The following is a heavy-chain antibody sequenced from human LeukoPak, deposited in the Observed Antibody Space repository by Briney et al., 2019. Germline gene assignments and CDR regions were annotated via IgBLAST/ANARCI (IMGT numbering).Heavy chain of an antibody. V-gene: IGHV4-34*01. CDR2: INHSGST. D-gene: IGHD3-22*01. Sequence: PSETLSLTCAVYGGSFSGYYWSWIRQPPGKGLEGIGEINHSGSTNYYPSLKSRVTISVDTSKNQFSLKLSSVTAADTAVYYCARAPTYDSSGYYYFDYWGQGTLVTVSS. J-gene: IGHJ4*02. CDR1: GGSFSGYY. CDR3: ARAPTYDSSGYYYFDY.